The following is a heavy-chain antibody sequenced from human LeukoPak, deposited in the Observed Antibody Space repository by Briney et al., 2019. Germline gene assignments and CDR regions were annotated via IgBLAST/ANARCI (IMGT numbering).Heavy chain of an antibody. J-gene: IGHJ4*02. V-gene: IGHV1-46*01. Sequence: ASVKVSCKASGYTFTSYYMHWVRQAPGQGLEWMGIINPSGGSTSYAQKFQGRVTMTRGMSTSTVYMELSSLRSEDTAVYYCARVYQQWLDQSFDYWGQGTLATVSS. D-gene: IGHD6-19*01. CDR2: INPSGGST. CDR3: ARVYQQWLDQSFDY. CDR1: GYTFTSYY.